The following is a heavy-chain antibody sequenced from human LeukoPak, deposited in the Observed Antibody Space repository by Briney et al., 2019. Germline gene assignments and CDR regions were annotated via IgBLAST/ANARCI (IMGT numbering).Heavy chain of an antibody. CDR3: ARGEFEDSSSSLYY. CDR1: GFTFSSYS. D-gene: IGHD6-6*01. CDR2: ISSSSSTI. Sequence: GGSLRLSCAASGFTFSSYSMNWVRQAPGKGLEWVSYISSSSSTIYYADSVKGRFTISRDNAKNSLYLQMNSLRAGDTAGYYCARGEFEDSSSSLYYWGQGTLVTVSS. J-gene: IGHJ4*02. V-gene: IGHV3-48*04.